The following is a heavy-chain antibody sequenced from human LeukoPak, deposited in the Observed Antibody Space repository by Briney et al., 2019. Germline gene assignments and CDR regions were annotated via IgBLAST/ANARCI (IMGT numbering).Heavy chain of an antibody. CDR2: MNPNSGNT. CDR1: GYTFTSYD. CDR3: ALAKGYSSSWYED. V-gene: IGHV1-8*03. J-gene: IGHJ4*02. D-gene: IGHD6-13*01. Sequence: ASVKVSCKASGYTFTSYDINWVRQATGQGLEWMGWMNPNSGNTGYAQKFQGGVTITRNTSISTAYMELSSLRSEDTAVYYCALAKGYSSSWYEDWGQGTLVTVSS.